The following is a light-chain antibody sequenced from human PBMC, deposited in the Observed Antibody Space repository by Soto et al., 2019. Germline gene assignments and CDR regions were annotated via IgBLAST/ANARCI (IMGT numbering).Light chain of an antibody. CDR2: EVS. CDR3: SSYTTRTTLYV. Sequence: QSVLTQPASVSGSPGQSITISCTGTSSDVGSYNYVSWYQLHPGKAPKLMIYEVSNRPSGVSNRFSGSKSGDTASLTISGLQAEDEADYCSSYTTRTTLYVFGTGTKAPS. J-gene: IGLJ1*01. V-gene: IGLV2-14*01. CDR1: SSDVGSYNY.